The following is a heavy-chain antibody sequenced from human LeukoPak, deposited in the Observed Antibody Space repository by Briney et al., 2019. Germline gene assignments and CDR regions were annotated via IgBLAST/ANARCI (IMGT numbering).Heavy chain of an antibody. CDR2: IYYSGST. CDR1: GGSIRSSNYY. D-gene: IGHD3-22*01. Sequence: SETLSLTCNGFGGSIRSSNYYWGWIRQPPGKVLEWIRSIYYSGSTYSNPSLKSRVTISVDTSNNQCTLKVRSATATDTAVYYCARLFYYDSSGPPSWGQGTLVTVSS. CDR3: ARLFYYDSSGPPS. V-gene: IGHV4-39*01. J-gene: IGHJ5*02.